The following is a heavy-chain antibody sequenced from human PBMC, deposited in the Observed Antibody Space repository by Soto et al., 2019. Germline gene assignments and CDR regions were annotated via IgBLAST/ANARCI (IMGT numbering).Heavy chain of an antibody. J-gene: IGHJ4*02. Sequence: ASVKVSCKASGYTFTSYGISWVRQAPGQGLEWMGWISAYNGNTNYAQKLQGRVTMTTDTSTSTAYMELRSLRSDDTAVYYCARADYYDSSGGLGYWGQGTLVTVSS. CDR3: ARADYYDSSGGLGY. CDR1: GYTFTSYG. D-gene: IGHD3-22*01. V-gene: IGHV1-18*01. CDR2: ISAYNGNT.